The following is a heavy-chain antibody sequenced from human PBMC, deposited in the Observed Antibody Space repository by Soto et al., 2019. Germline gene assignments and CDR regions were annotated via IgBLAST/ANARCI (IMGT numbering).Heavy chain of an antibody. J-gene: IGHJ3*02. D-gene: IGHD2-15*01. V-gene: IGHV3-9*01. CDR3: AKVLGYCSGGSCYPGAFDI. Sequence: EVQLVESGGGLVQPGRSLRLSCAASGFTFDDYAMHWVRQAPGKGLEWVSGISWNSGSIGYADAVKGRFTISRDNAKNYLYLKMNSLRAEDTALYYCAKVLGYCSGGSCYPGAFDIWGQGTMVTVSS. CDR2: ISWNSGSI. CDR1: GFTFDDYA.